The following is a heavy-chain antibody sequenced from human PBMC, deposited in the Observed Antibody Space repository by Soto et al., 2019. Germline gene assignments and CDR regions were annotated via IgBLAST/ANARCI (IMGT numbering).Heavy chain of an antibody. J-gene: IGHJ5*02. CDR1: GGSITAYY. D-gene: IGHD1-26*01. CDR2: IYHTGGI. V-gene: IGHV4-59*08. Sequence: SXXTLSLPCTVSGGSITAYYWRWIRQPPGKGLEWIGYIYHTGGINYNSSLKSRVTISVDTSKNQFSLKLTSVTAADTAVYYCARLPGTRNWLDPWGQGSLVTVSS. CDR3: ARLPGTRNWLDP.